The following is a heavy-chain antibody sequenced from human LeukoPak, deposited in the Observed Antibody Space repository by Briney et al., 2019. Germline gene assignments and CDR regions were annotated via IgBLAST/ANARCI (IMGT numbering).Heavy chain of an antibody. D-gene: IGHD3-16*01. J-gene: IGHJ6*03. CDR3: ARMGAGGYYYYYMDV. V-gene: IGHV4-61*10. CDR1: GGSISSPNYY. CDR2: GGGS. Sequence: PSETLSLTCTVSGGSISSPNYYWTWIRQPAGKGLEWIGRGGGSNYNPSLKSRVTISIDTSKNQFSLKLSSVTAADTAVYYCARMGAGGYYYYYMDVWGKGTTVTVSS.